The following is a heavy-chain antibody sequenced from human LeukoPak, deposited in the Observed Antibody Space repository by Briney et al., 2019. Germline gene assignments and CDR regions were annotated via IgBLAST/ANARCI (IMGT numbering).Heavy chain of an antibody. CDR2: ISTTSTSI. CDR1: GFAFSSYS. J-gene: IGHJ4*02. D-gene: IGHD1-26*01. Sequence: PGGSLRLSRAASGFAFSSYSMNWVRQAPGRGPEWVSLISTTSTSIYYADSVRGRFTVSRDNAKNSLYLQMNSLRAEDTAVYYCARGVGATHFDCWGQGTLVTVST. V-gene: IGHV3-21*06. CDR3: ARGVGATHFDC.